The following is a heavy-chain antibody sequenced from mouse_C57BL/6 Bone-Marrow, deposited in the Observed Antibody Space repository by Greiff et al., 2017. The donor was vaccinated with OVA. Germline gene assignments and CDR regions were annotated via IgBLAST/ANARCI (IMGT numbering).Heavy chain of an antibody. CDR1: GFSFNTYA. J-gene: IGHJ1*03. Sequence: VQGVESGGGLVQPQGSLKLSCAASGFSFNTYAMNWVRQAPGKGLEWVARIRSKSNNYSTSYADSVKDIFTISRDDSESMLYLQMNNLKTEDTAMYYWVRHGLLRPWYFDVWGTGTTVTVSS. V-gene: IGHV10-1*01. CDR2: IRSKSNNYST. CDR3: VRHGLLRPWYFDV. D-gene: IGHD2-3*01.